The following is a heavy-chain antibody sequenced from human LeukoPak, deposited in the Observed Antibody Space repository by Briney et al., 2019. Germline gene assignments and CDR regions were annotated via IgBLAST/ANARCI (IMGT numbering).Heavy chain of an antibody. CDR3: ARLRMTRGSYYYMDV. CDR1: GGSISSSSYY. J-gene: IGHJ6*03. D-gene: IGHD3-10*01. Sequence: PSETLSLTCTVSGGSISSSSYYWGWIRQPPGKGLEWIGSIYYSGSTYYNPSLKSRVTISVDTSKNQFSLKLSSVTAADTAVYYCARLRMTRGSYYYMDVWGKGTTVTISS. CDR2: IYYSGST. V-gene: IGHV4-39*01.